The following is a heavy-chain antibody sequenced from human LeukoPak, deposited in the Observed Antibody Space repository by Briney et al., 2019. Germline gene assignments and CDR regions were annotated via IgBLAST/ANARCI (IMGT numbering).Heavy chain of an antibody. CDR3: ASYGSGSHDY. CDR1: GFTFSNTW. J-gene: IGHJ4*02. V-gene: IGHV3-15*01. CDR2: IKTKTEGGTT. D-gene: IGHD3-10*01. Sequence: GGSLRLSCAASGFTFSNTWMNWVRQAPGKGLEWVGRIKTKTEGGTTDYAAPVKGRFTISRDDSKNTVYLQMNSLKTEDTAVYYCASYGSGSHDYWGQGSLVTVSS.